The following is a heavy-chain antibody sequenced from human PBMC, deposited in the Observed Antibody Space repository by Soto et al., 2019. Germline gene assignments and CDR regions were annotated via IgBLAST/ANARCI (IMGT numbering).Heavy chain of an antibody. CDR3: PHRVLRTVFGLVTTTAIYFDF. CDR2: IYWDDDK. D-gene: IGHD3-3*01. V-gene: IGHV2-5*02. Sequence: QITLNESGPTVVRPTETLTLTCRFSGFSLTTSGVGVGWVRQSPGKAPEWLALIYWDDDKRYSESLKSRLTITKDTSKNQVVLTVANLDPTDTATYYCPHRVLRTVFGLVTTTAIYFDFWGQGTPVAVSS. CDR1: GFSLTTSGVG. J-gene: IGHJ4*02.